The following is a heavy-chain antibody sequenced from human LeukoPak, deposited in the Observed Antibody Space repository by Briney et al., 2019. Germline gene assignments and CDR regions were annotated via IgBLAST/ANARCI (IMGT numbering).Heavy chain of an antibody. CDR3: AKAFFFGGSGSSLMYYFDY. D-gene: IGHD3-10*01. CDR2: ISGSGGST. CDR1: GFTFSSYA. J-gene: IGHJ4*02. Sequence: GGSLRLSCAASGFTFSSYAMSWVRQAPGKGLEWVSAISGSGGSTYYADSVKGRFTISRDNSKNTLYLQMNSLRAEDTAVYYCAKAFFFGGSGSSLMYYFDYWGQGTLVTVSS. V-gene: IGHV3-23*01.